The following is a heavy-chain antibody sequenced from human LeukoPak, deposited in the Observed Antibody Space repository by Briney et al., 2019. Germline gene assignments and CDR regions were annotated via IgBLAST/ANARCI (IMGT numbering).Heavy chain of an antibody. CDR2: IKQDGSEK. D-gene: IGHD3-3*01. J-gene: IGHJ4*02. CDR3: ARRFWSGYPKRIYYFDY. V-gene: IGHV3-7*01. Sequence: GGSLRLSCAASGFTFSSYWMSWVRQAPGKGLEWVANIKQDGSEKYYVDSVKGRFTISRDNAKNSLYLQMNSLRAEDTAVYYCARRFWSGYPKRIYYFDYWGQRTLVTVSS. CDR1: GFTFSSYW.